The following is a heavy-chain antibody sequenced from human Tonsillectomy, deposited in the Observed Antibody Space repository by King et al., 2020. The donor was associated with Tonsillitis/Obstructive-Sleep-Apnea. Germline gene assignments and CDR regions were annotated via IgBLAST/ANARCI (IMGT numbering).Heavy chain of an antibody. CDR3: AKDMFDYGDDGTYAFDI. Sequence: VQLVESGGGLVQPGRSLRLSCAASGFTFDDYAMHWVRQAPGKGLEWVSGISWNIGSIGYADSVKGRFTISRDNAKNSLYLQMNSLRAEDTAMYYCAKDMFDYGDDGTYAFDIWGQGTMVTVSS. J-gene: IGHJ3*02. CDR1: GFTFDDYA. CDR2: ISWNIGSI. D-gene: IGHD4-17*01. V-gene: IGHV3-9*01.